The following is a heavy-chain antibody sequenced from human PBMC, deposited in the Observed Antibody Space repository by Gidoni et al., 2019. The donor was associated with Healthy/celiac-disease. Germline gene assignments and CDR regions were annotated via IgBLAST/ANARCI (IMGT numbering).Heavy chain of an antibody. CDR2: ISGSGGST. J-gene: IGHJ2*01. CDR1: GFTFSSYA. V-gene: IGHV3-23*01. CDR3: AKVRGYPWYFDL. Sequence: EVQLLESGGGLVQPGGSLRLSCAASGFTFSSYAMSWVRQAPGKGLEWVSAISGSGGSTYYADSVKGRFTIARDNSKNTLYLQMNSLRAEDTAVYYCAKVRGYPWYFDLWGRGTLVTVSS. D-gene: IGHD5-12*01.